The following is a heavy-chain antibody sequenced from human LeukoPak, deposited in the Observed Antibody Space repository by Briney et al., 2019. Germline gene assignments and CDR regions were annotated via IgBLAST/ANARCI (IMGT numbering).Heavy chain of an antibody. CDR3: ARSCSGGSCYSDY. Sequence: GESLKISCKGSGYSINNYWIGWVRQMPGKGLEWMGIIYPADSDIRYSPSFQGQVTISADESISTAYLQWSSLKASDTAMYYCARSCSGGSCYSDYWGQGTLVTVSS. V-gene: IGHV5-51*01. J-gene: IGHJ4*02. CDR2: IYPADSDI. CDR1: GYSINNYW. D-gene: IGHD2-15*01.